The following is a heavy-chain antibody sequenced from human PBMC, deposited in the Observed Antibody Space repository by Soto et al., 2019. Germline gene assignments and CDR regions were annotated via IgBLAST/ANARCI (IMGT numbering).Heavy chain of an antibody. CDR1: GYTFTGYY. CDR2: ISAYNGNT. CDR3: ARDKSLYKLLYVNTWSAP. V-gene: IGHV1-18*04. D-gene: IGHD2-2*02. Sequence: ASVKVSCKASGYTFTGYYMRWVRQAPGQGLEWMGWISAYNGNTNYAQKLQGRVTMTTDTSTSTAYMELRSLRSDDTAVYYCARDKSLYKLLYVNTWSAPWGQGTLVTVSS. J-gene: IGHJ5*02.